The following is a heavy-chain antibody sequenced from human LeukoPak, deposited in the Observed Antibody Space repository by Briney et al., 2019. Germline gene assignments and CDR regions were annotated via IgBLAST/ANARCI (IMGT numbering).Heavy chain of an antibody. J-gene: IGHJ6*03. D-gene: IGHD3-22*01. V-gene: IGHV4-34*01. CDR2: INHSGST. Sequence: PSETLSLTCAVYGGSFSGYYWSWIRQPPGKGLGWIGEINHSGSTNYNPSLKSRVTISVDTSKNQFSLKLSSVTAADTAVYYCARGRGITMIVVVYYYYYYMDVWGKGTTVTVSS. CDR3: ARGRGITMIVVVYYYYYYMDV. CDR1: GGSFSGYY.